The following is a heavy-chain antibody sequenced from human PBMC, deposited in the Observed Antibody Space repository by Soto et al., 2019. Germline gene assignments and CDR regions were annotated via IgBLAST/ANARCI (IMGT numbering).Heavy chain of an antibody. CDR2: INAGNGNT. CDR1: GYTFTNYG. CDR3: ARDCSGDGCYVGSLDH. Sequence: QVQIVQSGAEVKRPGASVKVSCKASGYTFTNYGIHWVRQAPGQRLGWMGWINAGNGNTKYSQDSKDRVTITRDTSANTAYLELSSLRFEDTALYYCARDCSGDGCYVGSLDHWGQGTLVTVSS. J-gene: IGHJ4*02. V-gene: IGHV1-3*01. D-gene: IGHD2-15*01.